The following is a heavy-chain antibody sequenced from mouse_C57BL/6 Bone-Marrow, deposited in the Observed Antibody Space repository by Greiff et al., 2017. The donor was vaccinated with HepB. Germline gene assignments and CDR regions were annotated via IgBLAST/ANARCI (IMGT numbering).Heavy chain of an antibody. CDR1: GYTFTSYW. Sequence: QVQLQQPGAELVKPGASVKLSCKASGYTFTSYWMHWVKQRPGQGLEWIGMIHPNSGSTNYNEKFKSKATLTVDKSSSTAYMQLSSLTSEDSAVYYCARRVDLLCWYFDVWGTGTTVTASS. CDR3: ARRVDLLCWYFDV. J-gene: IGHJ1*03. D-gene: IGHD2-1*01. V-gene: IGHV1-64*01. CDR2: IHPNSGST.